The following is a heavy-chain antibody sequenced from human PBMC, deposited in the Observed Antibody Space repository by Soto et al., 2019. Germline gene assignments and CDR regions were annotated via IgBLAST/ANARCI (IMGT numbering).Heavy chain of an antibody. D-gene: IGHD5-18*01. CDR2: IYYSGST. CDR1: VFTFSDYY. J-gene: IGHJ5*02. Sequence: PWWSLRLSCSASVFTFSDYYMTWIRQAPGKGLEWIGYIYYSGSTNYNPSLKSRVTISVDTSKNQFSLKLSSVTAADTAVYYCARDLGYSYGGLGNWFDPWGQGTLVTVSS. CDR3: ARDLGYSYGGLGNWFDP. V-gene: IGHV4-59*01.